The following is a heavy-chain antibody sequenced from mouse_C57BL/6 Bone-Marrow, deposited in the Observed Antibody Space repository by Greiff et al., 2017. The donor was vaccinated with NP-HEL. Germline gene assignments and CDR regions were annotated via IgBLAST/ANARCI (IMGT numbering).Heavy chain of an antibody. J-gene: IGHJ3*01. V-gene: IGHV1-4*01. CDR2: INPSSGYT. CDR3: ATTMVTTDWFAY. D-gene: IGHD2-2*01. Sequence: QVHVKQSGAELARPGASVKMSCKASGYTFTSYTMHWVKQRPGQGLEWIGYINPSSGYTKYNQKFKDKATLTADKSSSTVYMQLSSLTSEDSAVYYCATTMVTTDWFAYWGQGTLVTVSA. CDR1: GYTFTSYT.